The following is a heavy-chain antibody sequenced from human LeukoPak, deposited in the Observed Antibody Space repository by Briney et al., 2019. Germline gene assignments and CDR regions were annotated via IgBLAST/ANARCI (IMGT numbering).Heavy chain of an antibody. CDR1: GFIFSDHY. CDR2: IRTKANGYTT. D-gene: IGHD6-13*01. J-gene: IGHJ4*02. Sequence: GGSLRLSCAASGFIFSDHYMDWVRQAPGKGLEWVGRIRTKANGYTTVYAASVKGRFTISRDDSMNSVYLQMNSLRTEDTAVYYCARPYSTAWSADYFDYWGQGTLVTVSS. CDR3: ARPYSTAWSADYFDY. V-gene: IGHV3-72*01.